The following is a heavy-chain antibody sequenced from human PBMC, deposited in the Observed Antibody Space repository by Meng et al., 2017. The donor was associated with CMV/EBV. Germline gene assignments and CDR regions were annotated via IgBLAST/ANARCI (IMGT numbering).Heavy chain of an antibody. Sequence: YGGSFSGCYWSWIRQPPGKGLEWIGEINHSGSTNYNPSLKSRVTISVDTSKNQFSLKLSSVTAADTAVYYCATRLVPATEYNWFDPWGQGTLVTVSS. CDR3: ATRLVPATEYNWFDP. V-gene: IGHV4-34*01. J-gene: IGHJ5*02. CDR1: GGSFSGCY. CDR2: INHSGST. D-gene: IGHD2-2*01.